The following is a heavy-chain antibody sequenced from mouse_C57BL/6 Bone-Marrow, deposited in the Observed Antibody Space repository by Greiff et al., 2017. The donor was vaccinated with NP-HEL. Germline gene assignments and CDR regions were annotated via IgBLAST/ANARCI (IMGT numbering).Heavy chain of an antibody. D-gene: IGHD3-2*02. V-gene: IGHV1-81*01. J-gene: IGHJ2*01. CDR3: ARRRQLRLLDY. Sequence: VQLQQSGAELARPGTSVKLSCKASGYTFTSYGISWVKQRTGQGLEWIGEIYPRSGNTYYNEKFKGKATLTADKSSSTAYMELRSLTSEDSAVYFCARRRQLRLLDYWGQGTTLTVSS. CDR1: GYTFTSYG. CDR2: IYPRSGNT.